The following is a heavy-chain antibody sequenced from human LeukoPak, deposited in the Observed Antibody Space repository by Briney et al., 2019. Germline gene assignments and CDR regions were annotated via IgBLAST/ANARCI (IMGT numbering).Heavy chain of an antibody. Sequence: GGSLRLSCAASGFTFSSYAMSWVRQAPGKGLEWVSAISGSGGSTYYADSVKGRFTISRDNSKNTLYLQMNSLRAEDTAVYYCAKGGNYYGSGSYFTGMDYWGQGTLVTVPS. J-gene: IGHJ4*02. V-gene: IGHV3-23*01. CDR3: AKGGNYYGSGSYFTGMDY. D-gene: IGHD3-10*01. CDR2: ISGSGGST. CDR1: GFTFSSYA.